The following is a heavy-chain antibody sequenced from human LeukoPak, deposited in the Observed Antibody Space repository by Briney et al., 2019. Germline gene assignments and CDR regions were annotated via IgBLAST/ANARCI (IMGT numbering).Heavy chain of an antibody. V-gene: IGHV3-7*01. CDR1: GFTFSSYW. D-gene: IGHD3-22*01. CDR3: ARDPNYYDSSGYYFDY. J-gene: IGHJ4*02. CDR2: IKQDGSEK. Sequence: PGGSLRLSCAASGFTFSSYWMSWVRQAPGKGLEWVANIKQDGSEKYYVDSVKGRLTISRDNAKNSLYLQMNSLRAEDTAAYYCARDPNYYDSSGYYFDYWGQGTLVTVSS.